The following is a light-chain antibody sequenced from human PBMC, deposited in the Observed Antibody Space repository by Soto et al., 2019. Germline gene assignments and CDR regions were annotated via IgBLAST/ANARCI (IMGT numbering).Light chain of an antibody. CDR3: QQYDNLPPYT. CDR1: QDISNY. Sequence: DIQMTQSPSSLSASVGDRVTITCQASQDISNYLNWYQQKPGKAPKLLIYDASNLETGVPSRFSGSGPGTDFTFTISSLQPEDIATDYCQQYDNLPPYTFGQGTKLEIK. V-gene: IGKV1-33*01. CDR2: DAS. J-gene: IGKJ2*01.